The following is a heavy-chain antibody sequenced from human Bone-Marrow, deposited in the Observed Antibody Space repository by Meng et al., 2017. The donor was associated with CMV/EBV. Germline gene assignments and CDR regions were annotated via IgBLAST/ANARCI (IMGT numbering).Heavy chain of an antibody. CDR1: GFTFSSYA. V-gene: IGHV3-23*01. D-gene: IGHD1/OR15-1a*01. J-gene: IGHJ3*02. CDR3: AREGTADDAFAI. Sequence: GESLKISCAASGFTFSSYAMSWVRQAPGKGLEWVSAISGSGGSTYYADSVKGRFTISRDNSKNSLYLQMNSLRAEDTAVYYCAREGTADDAFAIWGQGTMVTVSS. CDR2: ISGSGGST.